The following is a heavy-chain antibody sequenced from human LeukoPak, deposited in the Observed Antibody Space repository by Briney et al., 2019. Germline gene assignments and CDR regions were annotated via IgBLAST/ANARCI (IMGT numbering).Heavy chain of an antibody. D-gene: IGHD3-22*01. CDR1: GGTFSSYA. V-gene: IGHV1-69*04. Sequence: SVTVSCKASGGTFSSYAISWVRQAPGQGLEWMGRIIPILGIANYAQKFQGRVTITADKSTSTAYMELSSLRSEDTAVYYCAGVDYYDSSGPIYWGQGTLVTVSS. CDR2: IIPILGIA. CDR3: AGVDYYDSSGPIY. J-gene: IGHJ4*02.